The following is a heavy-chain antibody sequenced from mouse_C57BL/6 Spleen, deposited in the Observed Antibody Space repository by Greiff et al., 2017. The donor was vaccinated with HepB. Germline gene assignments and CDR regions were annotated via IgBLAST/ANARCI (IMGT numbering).Heavy chain of an antibody. V-gene: IGHV1-81*01. D-gene: IGHD1-1*01. J-gene: IGHJ1*03. CDR3: ARAGNSYGSSEYFDV. CDR1: GYTFTSYG. CDR2: IYPRSGNT. Sequence: QVQLKQSGAELARPGASVKLSCKASGYTFTSYGISWVKQRTGQGLEWIGEIYPRSGNTYYNEKFKGKATLTADKSSSTAYMELRSLTSEDSAVYFCARAGNSYGSSEYFDVWGTGTTVTVSS.